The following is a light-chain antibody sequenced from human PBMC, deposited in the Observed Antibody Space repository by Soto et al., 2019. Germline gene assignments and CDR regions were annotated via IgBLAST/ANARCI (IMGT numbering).Light chain of an antibody. CDR2: GAS. J-gene: IGKJ2*01. CDR3: QQYGSSPPYT. CDR1: QSVSSSY. Sequence: EIVLTQSQGTLSLSPGERATLSCRASQSVSSSYLAWYQQKPGQAPRLLIYGASSRSTGIPDRFSGSGSGTDFTLTISRLEPEDFAVDYCQQYGSSPPYTFGQGTKLEIK. V-gene: IGKV3-20*01.